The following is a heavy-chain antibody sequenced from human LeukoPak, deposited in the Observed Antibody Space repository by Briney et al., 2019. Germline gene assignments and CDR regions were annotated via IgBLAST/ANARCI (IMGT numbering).Heavy chain of an antibody. CDR3: AREGLERAGSGSIAAHPTNPNWFDP. CDR1: GGTFSNYA. D-gene: IGHD6-6*01. V-gene: IGHV1-69*06. Sequence: AASVKVSCKASGGTFSNYAISWVRQAPGQGLEWMGGIIPIFGTANYAQKFRGRVTITADKSTRTAYMELSSLRSEDTAVYYCAREGLERAGSGSIAAHPTNPNWFDPWGQGTLVTVSS. CDR2: IIPIFGTA. J-gene: IGHJ5*02.